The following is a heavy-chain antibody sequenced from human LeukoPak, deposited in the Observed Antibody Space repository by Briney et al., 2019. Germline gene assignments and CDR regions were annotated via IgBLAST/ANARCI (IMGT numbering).Heavy chain of an antibody. CDR3: ANWAGTPAGYFSGPLDY. J-gene: IGHJ4*02. Sequence: GASVKVSCKASGYTFTSYYMHWVRQAPGQGLEWMGIINPSGGSTSYAQKFQGRITITRDTSASTAHMELSSLTSEGTAVYYCANWAGTPAGYFSGPLDYWGQGTLVTVSS. CDR2: INPSGGST. V-gene: IGHV1-46*01. D-gene: IGHD6-19*01. CDR1: GYTFTSYY.